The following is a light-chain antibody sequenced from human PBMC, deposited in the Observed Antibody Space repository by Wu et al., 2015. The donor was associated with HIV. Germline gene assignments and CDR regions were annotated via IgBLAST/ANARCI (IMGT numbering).Light chain of an antibody. J-gene: IGKJ5*01. V-gene: IGKV3-11*01. CDR1: ESVTMS. Sequence: EVVMTQSPATLSVSPGERVTLSCRASESVTMSVVWYQQKPGQAPRLLIYGATNRATGIPARFTGGGSGTDYSLTISSLEPEDFAVYYCQQQANWPLTFGQGTRLEIK. CDR3: QQQANWPLT. CDR2: GAT.